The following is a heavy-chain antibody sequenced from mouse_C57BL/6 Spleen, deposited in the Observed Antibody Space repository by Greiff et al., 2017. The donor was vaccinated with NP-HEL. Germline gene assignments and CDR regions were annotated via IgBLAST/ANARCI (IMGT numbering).Heavy chain of an antibody. CDR1: GYTFTSYW. V-gene: IGHV1-69*01. J-gene: IGHJ1*03. CDR3: ARYTPGGYFDV. CDR2: IDPSDSYT. Sequence: QVQLQQPGAELVMPGASVKLSCKASGYTFTSYWMHWVKQRPGQGLEWIGEIDPSDSYTNYNQKFKGKSTLTVDKSSSTAYMQLSSLTSEDSAVYYCARYTPGGYFDVWGTGTTVTVSS.